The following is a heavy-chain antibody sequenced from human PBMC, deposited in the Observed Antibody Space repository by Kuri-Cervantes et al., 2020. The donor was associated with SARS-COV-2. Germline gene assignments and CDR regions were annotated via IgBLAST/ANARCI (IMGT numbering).Heavy chain of an antibody. J-gene: IGHJ6*02. CDR1: GFTFDAYA. CDR3: AKDRGMDV. CDR2: ISGDGDII. Sequence: GESLKISCAASGFTFDAYAMHWVRQAPGKGLEWVSLISGDGDIIYYADSVKGRFTISRDNSKNTLYLQMNSLRAEDTAVYYCAKDRGMDVWGQGTTVTVSS. V-gene: IGHV3-43*02.